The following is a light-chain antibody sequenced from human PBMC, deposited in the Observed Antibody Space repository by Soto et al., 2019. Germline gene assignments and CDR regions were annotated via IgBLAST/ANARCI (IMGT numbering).Light chain of an antibody. CDR3: HQYCSSPYT. V-gene: IGKV3-20*01. J-gene: IGKJ2*01. CDR2: GAS. Sequence: EIVLTQSPGTLSLSPGERATLSCRASQSVRSSYLAWYQQKPGQAPRLLIYGASSRATGIPDTFSGSGSGTDFTLTISRLEPEDVAVYDCHQYCSSPYTFGQGTKLEIK. CDR1: QSVRSSY.